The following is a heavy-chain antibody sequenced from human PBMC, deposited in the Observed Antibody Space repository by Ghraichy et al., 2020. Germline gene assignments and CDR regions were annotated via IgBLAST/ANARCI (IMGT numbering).Heavy chain of an antibody. V-gene: IGHV4-34*01. CDR1: GGSFSGYY. CDR2: INHSGSK. Sequence: SETLSLTCAVYGGSFSGYYWSWIRQFSGKGLEWIGEINHSGSKNYNASLKSRATISVDTSKNQFSLKLSSVTAADTAMYYCARGRGDDDILTGYYKSWYFDSWAREPWSPSPQ. CDR3: ARGRGDDDILTGYYKSWYFDS. D-gene: IGHD3-9*01. J-gene: IGHJ4*02.